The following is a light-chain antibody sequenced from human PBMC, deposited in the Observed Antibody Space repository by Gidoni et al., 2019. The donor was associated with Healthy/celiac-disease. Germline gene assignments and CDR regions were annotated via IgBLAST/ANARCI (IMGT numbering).Light chain of an antibody. Sequence: DIQMTQSPSILSASVGDRVTITCRASQSISSWLAWYQQKPGKAPKLLIYDASSLESGVPSRFSGSGSGTEFTLTISSLQPDDFATYYCQQYNSYSRTFXXXTKVEIK. CDR2: DAS. J-gene: IGKJ1*01. CDR1: QSISSW. CDR3: QQYNSYSRT. V-gene: IGKV1-5*01.